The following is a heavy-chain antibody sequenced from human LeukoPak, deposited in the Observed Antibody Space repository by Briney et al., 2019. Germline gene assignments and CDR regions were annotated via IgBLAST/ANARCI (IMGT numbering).Heavy chain of an antibody. CDR2: IRSNGGST. V-gene: IGHV3-64*01. J-gene: IGHJ4*02. D-gene: IGHD1-26*01. CDR1: GFTFSSYA. Sequence: GGSLTLSRPASGFTFSSYAMHWVRQAPGKGLEYVSAIRSNGGSTYYANSVKGRFTISRDNSKNTLYLQMGSLRAEDMAVYYCARGGAWESPFDYWGQGTLVTVSS. CDR3: ARGGAWESPFDY.